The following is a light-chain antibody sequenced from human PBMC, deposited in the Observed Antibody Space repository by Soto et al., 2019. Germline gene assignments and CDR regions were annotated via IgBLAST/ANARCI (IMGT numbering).Light chain of an antibody. CDR1: QSISSW. V-gene: IGKV1-5*03. Sequence: DIQMTQSPSTLSASVGDRVTITCRASQSISSWLAWYQQKPGKAPKLLIYKASSLESGVPSRFSGSGYGTEFTLTISSLQPDDFATYYCQQYNSYPTFGQGTKVDIK. CDR2: KAS. J-gene: IGKJ1*01. CDR3: QQYNSYPT.